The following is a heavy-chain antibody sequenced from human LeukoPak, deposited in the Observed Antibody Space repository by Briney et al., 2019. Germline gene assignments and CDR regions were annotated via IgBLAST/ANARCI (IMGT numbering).Heavy chain of an antibody. CDR1: GFTFSSYS. V-gene: IGHV3-21*01. CDR2: ISSSSSYI. J-gene: IGHJ4*02. D-gene: IGHD3-3*01. CDR3: ARESVSYYVFWVGPFAY. Sequence: GGSLRLSCAASGFTFSSYSMNWVRQAPGKGLEWVSSISSSSSYIYYADSVKGRFTISRDNAKNSLYLQMNSLRAEDTAVYYCARESVSYYVFWVGPFAYWAQGPLVTVPS.